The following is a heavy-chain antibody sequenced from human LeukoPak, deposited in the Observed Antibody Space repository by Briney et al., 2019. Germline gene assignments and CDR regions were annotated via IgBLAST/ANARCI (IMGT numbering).Heavy chain of an antibody. V-gene: IGHV4-39*07. CDR2: IHYSGNT. Sequence: SETLSLTCTVSGGSMSSSSYYWGWIRQPPGKGLEWIGSIHYSGNTYYNPSLKSRVTISLDTSKNQFSLNLNSVTAADTALYFCARAAGSGLIDYWGQGILVIVSS. CDR3: ARAAGSGLIDY. J-gene: IGHJ4*02. CDR1: GGSMSSSSYY. D-gene: IGHD6-19*01.